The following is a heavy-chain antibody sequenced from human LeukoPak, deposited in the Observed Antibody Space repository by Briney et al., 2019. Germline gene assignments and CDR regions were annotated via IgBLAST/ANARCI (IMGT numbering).Heavy chain of an antibody. CDR1: GRSISSSSYS. V-gene: IGHV4-39*07. Sequence: SETLSLTCSVSGRSISSSSYSWGWIRQPPGKGLEWIGSIYYSGSTYYSPSLKSRVTISVDTSKSQFSLHLSSVTAADTAVYYCARVTTVLTVDYWGQGTLVTVSS. CDR2: IYYSGST. J-gene: IGHJ4*02. D-gene: IGHD4-23*01. CDR3: ARVTTVLTVDY.